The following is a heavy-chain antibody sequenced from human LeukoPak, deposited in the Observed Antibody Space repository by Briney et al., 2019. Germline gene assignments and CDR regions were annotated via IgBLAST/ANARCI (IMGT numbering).Heavy chain of an antibody. CDR2: IYSGGGT. Sequence: GGSLRLSCAASGFTVSSKYMSWVRQAAGKGLEWVSVIYSGGGTYYADSVKGRFTISRDNAKNSLYLQMNSLRAEDTAVYYCAREPFWSGYYSNLHFDYWGQGTLVTVSS. V-gene: IGHV3-66*01. J-gene: IGHJ4*02. CDR1: GFTVSSKY. CDR3: AREPFWSGYYSNLHFDY. D-gene: IGHD3-3*01.